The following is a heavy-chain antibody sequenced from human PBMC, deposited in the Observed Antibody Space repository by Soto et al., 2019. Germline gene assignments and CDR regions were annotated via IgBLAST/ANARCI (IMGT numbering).Heavy chain of an antibody. CDR1: GFTFSSDN. CDR3: ARSSQWLVGGLDY. V-gene: IGHV3-48*01. J-gene: IGHJ4*02. D-gene: IGHD6-19*01. CDR2: ISSSSSTI. Sequence: EVQLVESGGGLVQPGGSLRLSCAASGFTFSSDNMNWVRQAPGKGLEWVSYISSSSSTIYYADSVKGRFTISRDNAKNSLYLQMNSLRAEDTAVYYCARSSQWLVGGLDYWGQGTLVTVSS.